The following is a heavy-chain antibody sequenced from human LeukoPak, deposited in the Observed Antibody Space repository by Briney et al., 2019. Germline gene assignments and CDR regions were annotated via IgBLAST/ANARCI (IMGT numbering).Heavy chain of an antibody. CDR1: GFTFSRIA. V-gene: IGHV3-23*01. CDR3: AKGQELDDGVFDS. CDR2: IRSNGDTA. J-gene: IGHJ4*02. Sequence: GGPLRLSCAASGFTFSRIAMTWVRQAPGKGLEWVSTIRSNGDTAYNADSVRGQFAISRDNSKNALFLQMNSLRVEDTAIYYCAKGQELDDGVFDSWGQGTLVTVSS. D-gene: IGHD1-1*01.